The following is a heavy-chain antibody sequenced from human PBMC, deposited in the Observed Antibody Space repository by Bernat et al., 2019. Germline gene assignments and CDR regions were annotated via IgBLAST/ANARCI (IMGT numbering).Heavy chain of an antibody. Sequence: EVQLVESGGGLVQPGGSLRLSCAASGFTFSSYAMSWVRQAPGKGLEWVSAIRGSGGSTYYADSMRGRFTIARDNSKNTLYLQRNSMRAEDTALYYCAKAGNYEFWSGSPVYYYYMDVWGKGTTVTVSS. J-gene: IGHJ6*03. D-gene: IGHD3-3*01. CDR2: IRGSGGST. CDR3: AKAGNYEFWSGSPVYYYYMDV. V-gene: IGHV3-23*04. CDR1: GFTFSSYA.